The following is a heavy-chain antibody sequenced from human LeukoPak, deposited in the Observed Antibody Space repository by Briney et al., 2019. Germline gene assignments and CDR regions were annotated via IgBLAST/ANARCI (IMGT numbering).Heavy chain of an antibody. D-gene: IGHD3-10*02. Sequence: GGSLRLSCAASGFTFSSYEMNWVRQAPGKGLEWVSYISSSGSTIYYADSVKGRFTISRDNAKNSLYLHMNSLRAEDTGDYYCAELGITMIGGVWGKGTTVTISS. J-gene: IGHJ6*04. V-gene: IGHV3-48*03. CDR3: AELGITMIGGV. CDR2: ISSSGSTI. CDR1: GFTFSSYE.